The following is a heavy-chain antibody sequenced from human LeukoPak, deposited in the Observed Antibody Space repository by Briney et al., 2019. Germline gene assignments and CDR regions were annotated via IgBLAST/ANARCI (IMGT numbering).Heavy chain of an antibody. CDR2: ISSDSNYI. CDR1: GFTFSGYT. V-gene: IGHV3-21*01. D-gene: IGHD3-9*01. Sequence: PGGSLRLSCAASGFTFSGYTMNWVRQAPGKGLEWVSYISSDSNYIYYADSVKGRFTISRDNSKNTLYLQMNSLRAEDTAVYYCARDQGGTYYDILTGYYSDAFDIWGQGTMVTVSS. J-gene: IGHJ3*02. CDR3: ARDQGGTYYDILTGYYSDAFDI.